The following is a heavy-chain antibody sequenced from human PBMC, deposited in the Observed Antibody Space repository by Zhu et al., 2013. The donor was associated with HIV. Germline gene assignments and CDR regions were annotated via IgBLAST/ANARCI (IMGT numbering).Heavy chain of an antibody. D-gene: IGHD6-19*01. CDR2: INANTGDT. CDR3: AKISSGWGGYSFDH. V-gene: IGHV1-2*04. Sequence: QVQLVQSGAEVKKTGASVKVSCKASGYTFTGYYIHWVRQAPGQGLEWMGWINANTGDTNYAQKFQGWVTMTRDTSITTAYMELNRLRPDDTAVYYCAKISSGWGGYSFDHWGQGTLVTVSS. J-gene: IGHJ4*02. CDR1: GYTFTGYY.